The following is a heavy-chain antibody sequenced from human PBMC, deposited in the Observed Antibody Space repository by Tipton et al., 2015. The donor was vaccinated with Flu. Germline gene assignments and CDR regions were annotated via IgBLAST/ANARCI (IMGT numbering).Heavy chain of an antibody. CDR2: ISWDGGST. Sequence: SLRLSCAASGFTFDDYAVHWVRQAPGKGLEWVSLISWDGGSTYYADSVKGRFTISRDNSKNSLYLQMNSLRAEDTALYYCAKDKHGSSPGAFDYWGQGTLVTVSS. CDR1: GFTFDDYA. J-gene: IGHJ4*02. CDR3: AKDKHGSSPGAFDY. D-gene: IGHD6-6*01. V-gene: IGHV3-43D*04.